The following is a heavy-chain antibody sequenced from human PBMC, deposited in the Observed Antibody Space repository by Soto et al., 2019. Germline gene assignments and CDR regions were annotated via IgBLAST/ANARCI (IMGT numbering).Heavy chain of an antibody. Sequence: EVPLVESGGGLVQPGGSLRLSCAASGFTFGSYSMNWVRQAPGKGLEWVSYISSSSSTIYYADSVKGRFTISRDNAKNSLYLQMNSLRAEDTAVYYCARGAYYYDSSGLSYWGQGTLVTVSS. J-gene: IGHJ4*02. V-gene: IGHV3-48*01. D-gene: IGHD3-22*01. CDR3: ARGAYYYDSSGLSY. CDR2: ISSSSSTI. CDR1: GFTFGSYS.